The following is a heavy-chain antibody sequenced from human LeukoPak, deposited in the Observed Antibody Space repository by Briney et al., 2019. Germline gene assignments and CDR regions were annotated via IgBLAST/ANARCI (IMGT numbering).Heavy chain of an antibody. J-gene: IGHJ4*02. Sequence: ASVKVSCKASGYTFTSYAMNWVRQAPGQGLEWMGWINTNTGNPTYAQGFTGRFVFSLDTSVSTAYLQISSLKAEDTAVYYCARTNRFGEFYYFDYWGQGTLVTVSS. CDR1: GYTFTSYA. V-gene: IGHV7-4-1*02. CDR2: INTNTGNP. D-gene: IGHD3-10*01. CDR3: ARTNRFGEFYYFDY.